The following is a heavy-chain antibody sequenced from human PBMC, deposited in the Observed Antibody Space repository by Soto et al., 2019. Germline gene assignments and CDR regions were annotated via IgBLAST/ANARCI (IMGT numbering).Heavy chain of an antibody. J-gene: IGHJ4*02. CDR2: ISAYNGNT. V-gene: IGHV1-18*01. CDR3: ARPEGSRGIGWFGCDY. Sequence: QVQLVQSGAEVKKPGASVKVSCKASGYTFTSYGISWVRQAPGQGLEWMGWISAYNGNTNYAQKLQGRVTMTTDTSTSTAYRELRSLRSDDTAVYYCARPEGSRGIGWFGCDYWGQGTLVTVSS. CDR1: GYTFTSYG. D-gene: IGHD3-10*01.